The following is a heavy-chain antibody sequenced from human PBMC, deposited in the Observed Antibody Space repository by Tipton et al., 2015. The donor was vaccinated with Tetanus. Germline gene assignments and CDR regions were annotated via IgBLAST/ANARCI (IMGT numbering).Heavy chain of an antibody. V-gene: IGHV4-39*01. Sequence: TLSLTCFVSGGSISTKTYYWGWIRQTPGKGLEWIASISHSATTFYNPSLKSRVTMSVAPPKNQFSVRLSSVTAADTGVYYCARRVGGYGSPPHDLWGQGTLVTVSS. D-gene: IGHD3-10*01. CDR2: ISHSATT. J-gene: IGHJ5*02. CDR3: ARRVGGYGSPPHDL. CDR1: GGSISTKTYY.